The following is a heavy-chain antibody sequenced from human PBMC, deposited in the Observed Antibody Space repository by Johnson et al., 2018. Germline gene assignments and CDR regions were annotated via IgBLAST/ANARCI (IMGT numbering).Heavy chain of an antibody. D-gene: IGHD3-10*01. CDR3: VRGASGSYFRAFDI. Sequence: VQLVQSGGGVVRPGGSLRLSCAASGFTFDDYGMSWVRQAPGKGLEWVSGINWNGGSTGYGDSVKGRFTISRDNAKNSLHLQMKSLRAEDTALYYCVRGASGSYFRAFDIWGQGTMVTVSS. CDR1: GFTFDDYG. J-gene: IGHJ3*02. V-gene: IGHV3-20*04. CDR2: INWNGGST.